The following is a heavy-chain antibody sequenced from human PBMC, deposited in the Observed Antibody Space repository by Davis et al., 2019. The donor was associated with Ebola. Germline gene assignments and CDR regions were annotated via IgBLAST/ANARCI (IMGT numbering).Heavy chain of an antibody. CDR1: GGTFSSYA. Sequence: AASVKVSCKASGGTFSSYAISWVRQAPGQGLEWMGGIIPIFGTANYAQKFQGRVTITADKSTSTAYMELSSLRSEDTAVYYCAREGYSSGWPYFDYWGQGTLVTVSS. V-gene: IGHV1-69*06. D-gene: IGHD6-25*01. J-gene: IGHJ4*02. CDR3: AREGYSSGWPYFDY. CDR2: IIPIFGTA.